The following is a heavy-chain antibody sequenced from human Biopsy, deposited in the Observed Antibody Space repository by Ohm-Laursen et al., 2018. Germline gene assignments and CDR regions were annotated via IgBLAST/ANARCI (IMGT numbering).Heavy chain of an antibody. CDR3: ARATNSTGWPYYYFYGMDV. Sequence: SETLSLTCTVSGGSIGSDYWSWIRQTPGKGLEWIGYIYYSGSTNYNPSLKSRVTISVDTSKNQFSLRLNSVIAADTAVYYCARATNSTGWPYYYFYGMDVWGQGTTVTVSS. J-gene: IGHJ6*02. CDR2: IYYSGST. V-gene: IGHV4-59*01. D-gene: IGHD2/OR15-2a*01. CDR1: GGSIGSDY.